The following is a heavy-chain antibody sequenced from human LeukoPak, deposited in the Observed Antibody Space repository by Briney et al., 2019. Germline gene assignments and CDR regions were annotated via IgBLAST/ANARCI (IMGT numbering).Heavy chain of an antibody. V-gene: IGHV4-61*02. CDR2: LYTGGST. J-gene: IGHJ3*02. CDR3: ARDASKGPGSYRDAFDT. CDR1: GGSIGSGSYF. D-gene: IGHD1-26*01. Sequence: ASETLSLTCTVSGGSIGSGSYFWPWIRQPAGKGLEWIVRLYTGGSTKYNPSLKSRVTISVDTSKNQFSLKLTPVTASDTAVYYCARDASKGPGSYRDAFDTWGQGTMVTVSS.